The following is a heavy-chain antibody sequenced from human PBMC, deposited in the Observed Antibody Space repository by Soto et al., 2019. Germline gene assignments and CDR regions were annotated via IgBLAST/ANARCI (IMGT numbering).Heavy chain of an antibody. CDR2: IYYTGST. CDR1: GGSVSSESHY. D-gene: IGHD2-2*01. CDR3: ARGRSRVVPAADFDY. V-gene: IGHV4-61*01. J-gene: IGHJ4*02. Sequence: PSETLSLTCTVSGGSVSSESHYWSWIRQTPGKGLEWIGYIYYTGSTNYNPSLKGRVTMSVDTSRDQVSLRLRSVTRADTAVYYCARGRSRVVPAADFDYWGQGTLVTVSS.